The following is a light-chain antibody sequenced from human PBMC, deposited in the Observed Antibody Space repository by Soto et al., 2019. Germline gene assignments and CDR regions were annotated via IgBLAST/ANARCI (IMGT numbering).Light chain of an antibody. CDR1: QSLSDTY. J-gene: IGKJ4*01. V-gene: IGKV3-20*01. Sequence: EIVLTQSPGTLSLSPGERATLSCRASQSLSDTYLAWYQQKPGQAPRLLIYGASNRATDIPDRFSGSGSGTDFTLDIRRLEPEDFAVYYCQQYGSTPVTFGGGTRVEIK. CDR3: QQYGSTPVT. CDR2: GAS.